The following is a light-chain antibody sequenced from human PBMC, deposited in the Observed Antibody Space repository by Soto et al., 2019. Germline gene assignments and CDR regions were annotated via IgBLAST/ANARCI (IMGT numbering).Light chain of an antibody. J-gene: IGKJ2*01. CDR1: QDIRTW. CDR3: QQADSLPYT. V-gene: IGKV1-12*01. Sequence: DTQMTQSPPSVSASVGDRVTITCRASQDIRTWLAWYQRHPGKAPKLLIYAASSLQGGVPSRFSGSGSGTDFTLTISSLQPEDFATYYCQQADSLPYTFGRGTILEI. CDR2: AAS.